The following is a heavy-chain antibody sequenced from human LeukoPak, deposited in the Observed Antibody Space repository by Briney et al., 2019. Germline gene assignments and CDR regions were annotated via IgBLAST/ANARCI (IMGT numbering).Heavy chain of an antibody. CDR2: IYYSGST. D-gene: IGHD4-17*01. CDR1: GGSIKSYY. Sequence: SETLSLTCTVSGGSIKSYYWSWIRQPPGKGLEWIGYIYYSGSTNYNPSLKSRVTISVDTSKNQFSLKLSSVTAADTAVYYCASVTTDKDAFDIWGQGTMVTVSS. J-gene: IGHJ3*02. CDR3: ASVTTDKDAFDI. V-gene: IGHV4-59*08.